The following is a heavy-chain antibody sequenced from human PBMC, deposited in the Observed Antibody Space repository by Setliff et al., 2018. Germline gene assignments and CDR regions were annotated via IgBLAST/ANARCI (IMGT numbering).Heavy chain of an antibody. D-gene: IGHD6-13*01. CDR2: IYSGGRTT. CDR1: GFALNSYA. V-gene: IGHV3-23*03. Sequence: QSGGSLRLSCAASGFALNSYAMIWVRQAPGKGLEWVSVIYSGGRTTYYADSVEGRFTISRDSSKNTLYLQVNSLRVEDTAVYYCAKRRSSSWFGGMDYWGQGTLVTVSS. CDR3: AKRRSSSWFGGMDY. J-gene: IGHJ4*02.